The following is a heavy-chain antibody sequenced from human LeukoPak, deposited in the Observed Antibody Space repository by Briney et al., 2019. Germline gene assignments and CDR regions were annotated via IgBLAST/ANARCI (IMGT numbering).Heavy chain of an antibody. CDR1: GFTFGDYA. D-gene: IGHD1-1*01. Sequence: PGGSLRLSCTASGFTFGDYAVSWIRQAPGKGLEWVGFIRSKAYGETADYAASVKGRFTISRDDSKAIAYLQMNSLKTADTAVYHCTRDRGAYNLYDYWGQGTLVTVSS. J-gene: IGHJ4*02. CDR2: IRSKAYGETA. CDR3: TRDRGAYNLYDY. V-gene: IGHV3-49*03.